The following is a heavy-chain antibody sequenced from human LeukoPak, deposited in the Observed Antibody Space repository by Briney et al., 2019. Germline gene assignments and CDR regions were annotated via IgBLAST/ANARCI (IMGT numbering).Heavy chain of an antibody. CDR1: GFTFSTFD. Sequence: GGSLRLSCAASGFTFSTFDMNWVRQAPGKGLEWVSYISSSGSSIYYADSVKGRFTISRDNAKNSLFLQMDSLRAEDTAVYYCARDVLQRQWGQGTLVTVSS. D-gene: IGHD2/OR15-2a*01. CDR3: ARDVLQRQ. J-gene: IGHJ4*02. V-gene: IGHV3-48*03. CDR2: ISSSGSSI.